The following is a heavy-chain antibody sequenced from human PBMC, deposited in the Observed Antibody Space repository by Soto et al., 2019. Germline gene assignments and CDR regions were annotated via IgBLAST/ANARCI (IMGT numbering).Heavy chain of an antibody. J-gene: IGHJ6*03. CDR3: ATAVGEGVPAAIGYYYYMDV. V-gene: IGHV1-24*01. Sequence: ASVKVSCKVSGYTLTELSMHWVRQAPGKGLEWMGGFDPEDGETIYAQKFQGRVTMTEDTSTDTAYMELSSLRSEDTAVYYCATAVGEGVPAAIGYYYYMDVWGKGTTVTVSS. CDR1: GYTLTELS. D-gene: IGHD2-2*02. CDR2: FDPEDGET.